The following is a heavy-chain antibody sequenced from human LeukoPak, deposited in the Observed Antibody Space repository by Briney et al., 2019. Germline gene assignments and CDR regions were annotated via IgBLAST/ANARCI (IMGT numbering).Heavy chain of an antibody. CDR2: NYYGGST. J-gene: IGHJ4*02. D-gene: IGHD6-19*01. V-gene: IGHV4-59*01. Sequence: PSETLSLTCTVSGGSISSYYWSWIRQPPGKGLEWIGYNYYGGSTNYNPSLKSRVTIPVDTSKNQFSLKLRSVTAADTAVYYCARVGGGSSGWYPWGQGTLVTVSS. CDR1: GGSISSYY. CDR3: ARVGGGSSGWYP.